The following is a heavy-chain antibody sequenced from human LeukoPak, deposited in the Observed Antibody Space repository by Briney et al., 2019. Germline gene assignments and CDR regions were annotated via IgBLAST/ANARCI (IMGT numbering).Heavy chain of an antibody. CDR1: GFTFSSYA. D-gene: IGHD6-19*01. CDR2: ISGSGGST. CDR3: AKARSGWYDFDY. V-gene: IGHV3-23*01. J-gene: IGHJ4*02. Sequence: GGSLRLSCAASGFTFSSYAMSWVRQAPGKGLEWVSAISGSGGSTYYADSVKGRFTISRDNSKNALYLQMNSLRAEDTAVYYCAKARSGWYDFDYWGQGTLVTVSS.